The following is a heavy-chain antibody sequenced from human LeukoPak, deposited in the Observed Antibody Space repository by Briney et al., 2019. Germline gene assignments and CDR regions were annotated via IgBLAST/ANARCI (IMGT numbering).Heavy chain of an antibody. V-gene: IGHV3-30-3*01. CDR2: ISYDGSNK. CDR3: ARDERYSSSSFGVY. Sequence: PGRSLRLSCAASGFTFSSYAMHWVRQAPGKGLEWVAVISYDGSNKYYADSVKGRFTISRDNSKNTLYLQMNSLRAEDTAVYYCARDERYSSSSFGVYWGQGTLVTVSS. CDR1: GFTFSSYA. J-gene: IGHJ4*02. D-gene: IGHD6-6*01.